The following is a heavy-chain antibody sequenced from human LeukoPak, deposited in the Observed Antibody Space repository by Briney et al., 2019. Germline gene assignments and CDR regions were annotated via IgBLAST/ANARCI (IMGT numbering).Heavy chain of an antibody. J-gene: IGHJ3*02. CDR1: GFTFSDYY. Sequence: GGSLRLSCAASGFTFSDYYMGWIRQAPGKGLEWLPYISGSGTTIFYADSVKGRFTISRDNAKNSLDLQMNSLRAEDTAVYYCGRDFGLIGTKRSFDIWGQGTLVTVSS. V-gene: IGHV3-11*01. CDR2: ISGSGTTI. CDR3: GRDFGLIGTKRSFDI. D-gene: IGHD1-7*01.